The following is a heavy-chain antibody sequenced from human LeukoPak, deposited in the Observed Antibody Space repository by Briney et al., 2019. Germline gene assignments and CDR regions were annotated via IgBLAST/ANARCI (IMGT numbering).Heavy chain of an antibody. Sequence: GGSLRLSCAASGFTFSSYAMSWVRQAPGKGLEWVSAISGSGGSTYYADSVKGRFTISRDNSKNTLYLQMNSLRAEDTAVYYCAKEGSASGWYLVDPWGQGTLVTVSP. V-gene: IGHV3-23*01. D-gene: IGHD6-19*01. J-gene: IGHJ5*02. CDR2: ISGSGGST. CDR1: GFTFSSYA. CDR3: AKEGSASGWYLVDP.